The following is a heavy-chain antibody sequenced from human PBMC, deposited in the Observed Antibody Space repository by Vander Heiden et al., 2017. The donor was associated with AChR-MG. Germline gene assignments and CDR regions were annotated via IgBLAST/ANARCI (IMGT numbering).Heavy chain of an antibody. CDR1: GDTISSSSYS. Sequence: QLQLQESGPGLVKPSETLSLTCSVSGDTISSSSYSWGWIRQPPGKGLEWIGSIYYSGSTYYNPSLKSRVTMSVDTSKNQFSLKLSSVTAADTAVYYCGRLTGTTAPVDHWGQGTLVTVSS. V-gene: IGHV4-39*01. D-gene: IGHD1-1*01. CDR2: IYYSGST. J-gene: IGHJ4*02. CDR3: GRLTGTTAPVDH.